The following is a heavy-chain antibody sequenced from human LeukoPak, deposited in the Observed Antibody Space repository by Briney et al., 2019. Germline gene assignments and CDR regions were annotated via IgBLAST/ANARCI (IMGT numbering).Heavy chain of an antibody. J-gene: IGHJ4*02. CDR2: IYTSGST. CDR3: ARRGPLSSFDY. Sequence: SETLSLTCTVSGGSISSYYWSWIRQPPGKGLEWIGYIYTSGSTNYNPSLKSRVTISVDTSKNQFSLKLSSVTAADTAVYYCARRGPLSSFDYWGQGTLVTVSS. V-gene: IGHV4-4*09. CDR1: GGSISSYY. D-gene: IGHD6-19*01.